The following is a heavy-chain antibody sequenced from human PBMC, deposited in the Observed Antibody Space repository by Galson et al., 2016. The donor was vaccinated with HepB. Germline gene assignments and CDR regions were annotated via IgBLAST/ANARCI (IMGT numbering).Heavy chain of an antibody. CDR2: IYYSGST. D-gene: IGHD6-13*01. CDR1: GGSISGYY. Sequence: TLSLTCTVSGGSISGYYWSWIRQPPGKGLEWIGYIYYSGSTKYNPSLRSRVTISVDTAKNQFSLKLRSVTAADTAVYYCARVRAAGTDFDYWGQRTLVTVSS. J-gene: IGHJ4*02. V-gene: IGHV4-59*01. CDR3: ARVRAAGTDFDY.